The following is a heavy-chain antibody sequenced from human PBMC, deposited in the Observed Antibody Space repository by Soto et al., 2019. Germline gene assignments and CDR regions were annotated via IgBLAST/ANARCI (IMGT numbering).Heavy chain of an antibody. CDR3: ARHHYYGSGRPYYYYYGMDV. Sequence: GESLKISCKGSGYSFTSYWIGWVRPMPGKGLEWMGIIYPGYSDTRYRPSFQGQVTISADKSISTAYLQWSSLKASDTAMYYCARHHYYGSGRPYYYYYGMDVWGQGTTVTV. CDR1: GYSFTSYW. V-gene: IGHV5-51*01. J-gene: IGHJ6*02. D-gene: IGHD3-10*01. CDR2: IYPGYSDT.